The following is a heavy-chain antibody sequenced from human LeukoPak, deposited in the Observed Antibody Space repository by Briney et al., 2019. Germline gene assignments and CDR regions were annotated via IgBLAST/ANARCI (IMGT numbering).Heavy chain of an antibody. CDR3: ARDVETLGWFDP. Sequence: GGSLRLSCAASGFTFSSYAMHWVRQAPGKGLEWVAVISYDGSNKYYADSVKGRFTISRDNSKNTLYLQMNSLRAEDTAVYYCARDVETLGWFDPWGQGTLVTVSS. J-gene: IGHJ5*02. CDR2: ISYDGSNK. D-gene: IGHD5-18*01. V-gene: IGHV3-30-3*01. CDR1: GFTFSSYA.